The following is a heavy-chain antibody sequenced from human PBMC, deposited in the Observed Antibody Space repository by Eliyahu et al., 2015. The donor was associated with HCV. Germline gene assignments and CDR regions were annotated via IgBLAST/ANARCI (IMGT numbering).Heavy chain of an antibody. CDR3: MRESLWFGESASDAFDI. CDR2: ISGSSRNI. Sequence: EVQLVESGGGLVQPGGSLRXSXAAXGFTFRSYSXDWVRQAPGMGLEWISYISGSSRNIYYAGSVKGRFTISRDNANNLVYLEMNGLRPEDTAMYYCMRESLWFGESASDAFDISGQGTMVTVSS. D-gene: IGHD3-10*01. V-gene: IGHV3-48*01. CDR1: GFTFRSYS. J-gene: IGHJ3*02.